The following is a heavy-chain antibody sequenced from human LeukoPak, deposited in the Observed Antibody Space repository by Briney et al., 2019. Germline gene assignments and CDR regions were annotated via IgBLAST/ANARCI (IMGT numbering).Heavy chain of an antibody. V-gene: IGHV4-59*01. CDR1: GDSISNYY. Sequence: SETLSLTCTVSGDSISNYYWGWIRQPPGKGLEWIGYIFYSGSTNYNPSLKSRGIISVDTSENQFSLKLSSVTAADTAVYFCARYYGRLDYYFDLWSRGTLVTVSS. CDR3: ARYYGRLDYYFDL. J-gene: IGHJ2*01. D-gene: IGHD4-17*01. CDR2: IFYSGST.